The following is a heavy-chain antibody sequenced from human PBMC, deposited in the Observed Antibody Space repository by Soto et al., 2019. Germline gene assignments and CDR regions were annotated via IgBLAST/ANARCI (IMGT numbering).Heavy chain of an antibody. Sequence: QITLKESGPTLVKPAQTLTLTCTFSGFSLSTIGVGVGWIRQPPGKTLEWLALIYWDDDKRYSPSLKSRLTITKDTSENQVVLSMTNMDPVDTATYYCAHRLTSPYYYDGRDYPHVFDIGGQGTMVTVSS. J-gene: IGHJ3*02. V-gene: IGHV2-5*02. CDR3: AHRLTSPYYYDGRDYPHVFDI. CDR2: IYWDDDK. D-gene: IGHD3-22*01. CDR1: GFSLSTIGVG.